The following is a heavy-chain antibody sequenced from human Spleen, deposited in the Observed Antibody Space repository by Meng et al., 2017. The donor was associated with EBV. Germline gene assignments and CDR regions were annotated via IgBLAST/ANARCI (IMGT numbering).Heavy chain of an antibody. CDR1: GFTFSDSY. CDR2: ISGSGTPI. J-gene: IGHJ5*02. Sequence: QVQLVESGGGSVKPGGSLILLCVXSGFTFSDSYMRWLRQAHGKGLECISFISGSGTPIYYAYSVKGRFTISRDNAKNSLYLKINRLRAEDTAVYYCARDTDGGGGSYSRGWFDPRGQGTLVTVSS. V-gene: IGHV3-11*01. D-gene: IGHD1-26*01. CDR3: ARDTDGGGGSYSRGWFDP.